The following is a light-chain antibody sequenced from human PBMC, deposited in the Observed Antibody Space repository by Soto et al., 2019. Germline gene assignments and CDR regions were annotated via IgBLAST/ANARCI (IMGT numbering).Light chain of an antibody. Sequence: DIQMTQSPSSLSASVGDRVTITCRASQGIGIHLGWYHQKPGKAPKRLIDAASSLQSVVPSRFSASGSGTDFYLSISSLLPDDFANSYCRQEHPFPLTFGPGTKVDIK. CDR3: RQEHPFPLT. V-gene: IGKV1-17*01. CDR1: QGIGIH. CDR2: AAS. J-gene: IGKJ3*01.